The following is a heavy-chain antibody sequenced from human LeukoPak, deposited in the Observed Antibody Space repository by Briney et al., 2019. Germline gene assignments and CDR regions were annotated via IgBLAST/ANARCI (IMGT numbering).Heavy chain of an antibody. V-gene: IGHV4-4*09. D-gene: IGHD4-11*01. CDR1: GVSISGGY. Sequence: KPSETLSLTCTVSGVSISGGYWSWIRQPPGRGLEWIGYVYTSGSTNYNPSLKSRVTISVDTSKSQFALKLSYVTAADTAVYYCAKSYFDYSTYYSYYFNLWGQGALVTISS. CDR2: VYTSGST. J-gene: IGHJ4*02. CDR3: AKSYFDYSTYYSYYFNL.